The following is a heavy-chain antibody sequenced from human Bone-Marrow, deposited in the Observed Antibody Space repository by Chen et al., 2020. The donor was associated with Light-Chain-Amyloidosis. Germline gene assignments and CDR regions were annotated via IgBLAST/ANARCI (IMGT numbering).Heavy chain of an antibody. CDR2: MSYSGST. J-gene: IGHJ4*02. CDR3: ARMFGFCSGGSCYSAYFDY. Sequence: QLQLQESGPGLVRPSETLSLTCTVSGGSISINSYYWGWIRQPPGKGLEWIGSMSYSGSTYYSPSLKSRVTISVDTPKNQFSLRLNSVTAADTALYYCARMFGFCSGGSCYSAYFDYWGQGALVTVSS. D-gene: IGHD2-15*01. CDR1: GGSISINSYY. V-gene: IGHV4-39*01.